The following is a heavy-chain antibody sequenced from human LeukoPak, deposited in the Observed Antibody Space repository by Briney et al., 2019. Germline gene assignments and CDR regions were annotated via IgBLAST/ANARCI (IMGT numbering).Heavy chain of an antibody. CDR1: GFTSSDHY. CDR3: ARARRGSYPSSDY. CDR2: TRNKANSYTT. J-gene: IGHJ4*02. Sequence: PGGSLRLSCAASGFTSSDHYIDWVRQAPGKGLEWVGRTRNKANSYTTEYAASVKGRFTISRDDLKNSLFLQMNSLMTEDTAVYYRARARRGSYPSSDYWGQGTLVTVSS. V-gene: IGHV3-72*01. D-gene: IGHD1-26*01.